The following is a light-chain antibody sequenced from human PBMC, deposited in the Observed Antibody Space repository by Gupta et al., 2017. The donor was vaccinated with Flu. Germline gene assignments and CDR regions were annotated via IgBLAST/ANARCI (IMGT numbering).Light chain of an antibody. Sequence: ITISCTGTSSDVVGYNYVSWYQQHPGKAPKLMIYEVSNRPSGVSNRFSGSKSGNTASLTISGLQAEDEADYYCSSYTSNSTRVFGTGTKVTVL. V-gene: IGLV2-14*01. J-gene: IGLJ1*01. CDR3: SSYTSNSTRV. CDR2: EVS. CDR1: SSDVVGYNY.